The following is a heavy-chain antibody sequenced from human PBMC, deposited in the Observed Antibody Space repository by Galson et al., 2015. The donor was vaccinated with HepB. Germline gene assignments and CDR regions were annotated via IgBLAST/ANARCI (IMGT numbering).Heavy chain of an antibody. CDR1: GFTFSSYG. D-gene: IGHD6-19*01. J-gene: IGHJ6*02. CDR3: AKGISRTVAGTWYYYYYGMDV. CDR2: IRYDGSNK. Sequence: SLRLSCAASGFTFSSYGMHWVRQAPGKGLEWVAFIRYDGSNKYYADSVKGRFTISRDNSKNTLYLQMNSLRAEDTAVYYCAKGISRTVAGTWYYYYYGMDVWGQGTTVTVSS. V-gene: IGHV3-30*02.